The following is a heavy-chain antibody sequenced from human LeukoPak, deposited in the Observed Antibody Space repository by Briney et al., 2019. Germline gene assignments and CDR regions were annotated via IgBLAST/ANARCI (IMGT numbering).Heavy chain of an antibody. CDR3: AREVRRDYYGSGSYYDWFDP. CDR1: GYTFTSYG. J-gene: IGHJ5*02. V-gene: IGHV1-18*01. Sequence: ASVKVSFKASGYTFTSYGISWVRQAPGQGLEWMGWISAYNGNTNYAQKLQGRVTMTTDTSTSTAYMELRSLRSNDTAVYYCAREVRRDYYGSGSYYDWFDPWGQGTLVTVSS. CDR2: ISAYNGNT. D-gene: IGHD3-10*01.